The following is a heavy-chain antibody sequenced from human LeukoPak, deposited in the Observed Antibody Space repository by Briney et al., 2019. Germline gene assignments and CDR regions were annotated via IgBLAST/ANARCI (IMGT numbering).Heavy chain of an antibody. CDR3: ARAKQWLVQLDYNGMGV. J-gene: IGHJ6*02. V-gene: IGHV3-66*01. CDR1: GFTVSNYY. Sequence: GGSLRLSCAASGFTVSNYYMNWVRQAPGKGLEWVSVIYTGGSTYYADSVKGRFTISRDNSKNTLFLQMNSLRAEDTAVYYCARAKQWLVQLDYNGMGVWGQGTTVTVTS. D-gene: IGHD6-19*01. CDR2: IYTGGST.